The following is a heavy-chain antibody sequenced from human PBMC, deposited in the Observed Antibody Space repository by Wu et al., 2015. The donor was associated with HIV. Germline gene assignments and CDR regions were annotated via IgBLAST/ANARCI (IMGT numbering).Heavy chain of an antibody. V-gene: IGHV1-69*05. J-gene: IGHJ6*02. CDR2: INPLFGTT. CDR1: GAGFTSYA. D-gene: IGHD5-12*01. CDR3: ARNTDSVATSLYSLGV. Sequence: GAGFTSYAVSWVRQAPGQGLEWMGGINPLFGTTKHAQRFQDRVKFTTDESKTTVYMELSSLRSEDTAVYYCARNTDSVATSLYSLGVWGQGTTVTVSS.